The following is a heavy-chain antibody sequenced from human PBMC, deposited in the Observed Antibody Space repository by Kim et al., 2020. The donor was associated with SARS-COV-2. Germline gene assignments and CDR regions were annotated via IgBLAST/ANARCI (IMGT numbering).Heavy chain of an antibody. Sequence: GGSLRLSCAASGFTFSSYWMHWVRQAPAKGLVWVSRINSDERSTLYADSVKGRFTISRDNTKNTLYLQMNSLRPEDTAVYYCARDLGHHLPYDVFDIWGQGTMVTVSS. CDR3: ARDLGHHLPYDVFDI. CDR2: INSDERST. V-gene: IGHV3-74*01. D-gene: IGHD3-22*01. J-gene: IGHJ3*02. CDR1: GFTFSSYW.